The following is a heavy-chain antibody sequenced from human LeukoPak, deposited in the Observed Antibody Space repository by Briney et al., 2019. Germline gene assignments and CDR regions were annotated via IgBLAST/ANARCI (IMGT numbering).Heavy chain of an antibody. CDR2: ISSSGSTI. CDR3: ARDTQPRGTCSGGSCYEEFDY. Sequence: WGSLRLSCAASGFTFSSYEMNWVRQVPGKGLEWVSYISSSGSTIYYADSVKGRFTISRDNAKNSLYLQMNSLRAEDTAVYYCARDTQPRGTCSGGSCYEEFDYWGQGTLVTVSS. V-gene: IGHV3-48*03. D-gene: IGHD2-15*01. J-gene: IGHJ4*02. CDR1: GFTFSSYE.